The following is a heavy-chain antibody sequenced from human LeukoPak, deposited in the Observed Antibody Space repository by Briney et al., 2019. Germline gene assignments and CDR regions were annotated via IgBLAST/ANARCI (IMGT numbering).Heavy chain of an antibody. CDR1: GYTFTGYY. D-gene: IGHD1-26*01. CDR2: INLNSGGT. J-gene: IGHJ4*02. Sequence: ASVKVSCKASGYTFTGYYMHWVRQAPGQGLEWMGRINLNSGGTNYAQKFQGRVTMTRDTSISTAYMELSRLRSDDTAVYYCARDLRVGATTQETFDYWGQGTLVTVSS. V-gene: IGHV1-2*06. CDR3: ARDLRVGATTQETFDY.